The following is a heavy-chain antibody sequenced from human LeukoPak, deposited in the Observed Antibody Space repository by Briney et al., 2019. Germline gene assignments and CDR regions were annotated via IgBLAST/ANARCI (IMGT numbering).Heavy chain of an antibody. Sequence: PGGSLRLSCAASGFTFSSYSMNWVRQAPGKGLEWVSSISSSSSSYIYYADSVKGRFTNSRDNAKNSLYLQMNSLRAEDTAVYYCARVYSSGWFFDYWGQGTLVTVSS. CDR1: GFTFSSYS. D-gene: IGHD6-19*01. V-gene: IGHV3-21*01. CDR3: ARVYSSGWFFDY. CDR2: ISSSSSSYI. J-gene: IGHJ4*02.